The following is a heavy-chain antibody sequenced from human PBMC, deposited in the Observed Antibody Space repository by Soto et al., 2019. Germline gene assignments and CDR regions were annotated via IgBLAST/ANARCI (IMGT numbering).Heavy chain of an antibody. CDR3: ARITPNYYGSGTDAFDI. J-gene: IGHJ3*02. V-gene: IGHV5-10-1*01. Sequence: SGESLKISCKGSGYSFTSYWISWVRQMPGKGLEWMGRIDPSDSYTNYSPSFQGHVTISADKSISTAYLQWSSLKASDTAMYYCARITPNYYGSGTDAFDIWGQGTMVTVSS. CDR2: IDPSDSYT. D-gene: IGHD3-10*01. CDR1: GYSFTSYW.